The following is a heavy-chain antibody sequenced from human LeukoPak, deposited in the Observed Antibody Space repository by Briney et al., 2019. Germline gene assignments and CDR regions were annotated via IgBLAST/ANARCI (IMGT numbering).Heavy chain of an antibody. J-gene: IGHJ6*02. D-gene: IGHD2-2*01. CDR2: IYYSGST. Sequence: SETLSLTCSVSGASINSYYWSWIRQPPGKGLEWIGYIYYSGSTYYNPSLKSRVTISVDTSKNQFSLKLSSVTAADTAVYYCARVGVVPAAPYGMDVWGQGTTVTVSS. CDR3: ARVGVVPAAPYGMDV. CDR1: GASINSYY. V-gene: IGHV4-59*06.